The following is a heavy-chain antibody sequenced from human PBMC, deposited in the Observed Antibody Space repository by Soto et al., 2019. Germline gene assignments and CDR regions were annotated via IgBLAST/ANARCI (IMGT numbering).Heavy chain of an antibody. CDR2: IYYSGST. J-gene: IGHJ6*03. V-gene: IGHV4-39*01. CDR1: GGSISSSSYY. Sequence: QLQLQESGPGLVKPSETLSLTCTVSGGSISSSSYYWGWIRQPPGKGLEWIGSIYYSGSTYYNPSLKSRVTISVDTSKNQFSLKLSSVTAADTAVYYCARRTRNQYCSSTSCPMDVWGKGTTVTVSS. D-gene: IGHD2-2*01. CDR3: ARRTRNQYCSSTSCPMDV.